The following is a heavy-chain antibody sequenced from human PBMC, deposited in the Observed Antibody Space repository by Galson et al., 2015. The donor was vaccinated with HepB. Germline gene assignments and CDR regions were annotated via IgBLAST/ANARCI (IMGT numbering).Heavy chain of an antibody. CDR3: TRNILVAAAVPANGGVRWFDP. D-gene: IGHD2-2*02. CDR1: GFSFGDYA. CDR2: IRSKAYGGTT. J-gene: IGHJ5*02. Sequence: SLRLSCAASGFSFGDYAMSWFRQAPGKGLEWVGFIRSKAYGGTTENAASVKGRFTISRDDSKSIAHLQMNSLKTEDTAVYYCTRNILVAAAVPANGGVRWFDPWGRGTLGTVS. V-gene: IGHV3-49*03.